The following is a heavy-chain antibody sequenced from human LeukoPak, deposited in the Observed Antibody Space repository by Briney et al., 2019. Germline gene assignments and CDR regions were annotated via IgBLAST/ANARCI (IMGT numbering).Heavy chain of an antibody. CDR3: ARSTAMVSLIAY. J-gene: IGHJ4*02. V-gene: IGHV1-46*01. D-gene: IGHD5-18*01. CDR1: GYTFTSYY. CDR2: INPSGGST. Sequence: GASVKVSFKASGYTFTSYYMHWVRPAPGQGLEWMGIINPSGGSTSYAQKFQGRVTMTRDTSTSTVYMELSSLRSEDTAVYYCARSTAMVSLIAYWGQGTLVTVSS.